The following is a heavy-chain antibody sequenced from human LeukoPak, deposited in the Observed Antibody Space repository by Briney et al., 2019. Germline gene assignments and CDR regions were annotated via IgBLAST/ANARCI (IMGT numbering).Heavy chain of an antibody. CDR2: IYSGGST. CDR1: GFTVSSDY. V-gene: IGHV3-53*01. D-gene: IGHD4-17*01. J-gene: IGHJ3*01. Sequence: GGSLRLSCAASGFTVSSDYMSWVRQAPGKGLEWVSVIYSGGSTYYADSVKGRFTISRDNSRNTVYLQMNSLRAEDTALYFCGKDPNGDYVGAFDFWGPGTMVTVSS. CDR3: GKDPNGDYVGAFDF.